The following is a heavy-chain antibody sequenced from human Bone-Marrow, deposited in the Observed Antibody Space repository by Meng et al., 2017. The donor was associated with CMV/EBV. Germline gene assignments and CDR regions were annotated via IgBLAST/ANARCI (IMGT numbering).Heavy chain of an antibody. CDR1: GYSFTSYW. CDR2: IYPGDSDT. D-gene: IGHD3-22*01. CDR3: AGRAGYYDSSGPSGGLDYYYGMDV. J-gene: IGHJ6*02. V-gene: IGHV5-51*01. Sequence: KVSCKGSGYSFTSYWIGWVRQMPGKVLEWMGIIYPGDSDTRYSPSFQGQVTISAHKSISTAYLQWSSLKASATAMYYCAGRAGYYDSSGPSGGLDYYYGMDVWGQGTTVTVSS.